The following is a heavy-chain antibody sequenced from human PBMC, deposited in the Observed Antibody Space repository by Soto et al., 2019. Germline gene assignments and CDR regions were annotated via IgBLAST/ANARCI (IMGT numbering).Heavy chain of an antibody. J-gene: IGHJ4*02. CDR1: GYSFTSYW. CDR2: IYPGDSDT. D-gene: IGHD5-12*01. Sequence: GESLKISCKGSGYSFTSYWIGWVRQMPGKGLEWMGIIYPGDSDTRYSPSFQGQVTISADKSISTAYLQWSSLKASDTAMYYCARHVHSEYSGYDVDYWGQGTLVTVSS. V-gene: IGHV5-51*01. CDR3: ARHVHSEYSGYDVDY.